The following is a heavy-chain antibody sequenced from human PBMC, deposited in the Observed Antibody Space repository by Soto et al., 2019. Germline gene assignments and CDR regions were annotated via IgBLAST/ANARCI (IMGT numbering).Heavy chain of an antibody. CDR2: IFSNDEK. J-gene: IGHJ4*02. CDR1: GFSLSNARMG. CDR3: ARISTGCQSGYSNY. Sequence: QVTLKESGPVLVKPTETLTLTCTVSGFSLSNARMGVSWIRQPPGKALEWLAHIFSNDEKSYITSLKSSLTISNDTSKSQVVLTMTNRDPVDTDTYYCARISTGCQSGYSNYWGQGTLVTVS. V-gene: IGHV2-26*01. D-gene: IGHD3-22*01.